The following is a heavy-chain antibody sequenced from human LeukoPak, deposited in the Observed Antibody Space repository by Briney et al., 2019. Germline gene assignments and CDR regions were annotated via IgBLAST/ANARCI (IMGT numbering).Heavy chain of an antibody. V-gene: IGHV1-2*02. CDR3: ARDRTDYYDSNAYYPNWFDP. D-gene: IGHD3-22*01. CDR2: ITPNNVGT. J-gene: IGHJ5*02. Sequence: ASVKVCCKAFGYTFTGYYIDWVRQAPGQGLELMGWITPNNVGTNYAQKFQGRVTMTRDTSISTDYMELRRLRSDDTAVYYCARDRTDYYDSNAYYPNWFDPWGQGTLVTVSS. CDR1: GYTFTGYY.